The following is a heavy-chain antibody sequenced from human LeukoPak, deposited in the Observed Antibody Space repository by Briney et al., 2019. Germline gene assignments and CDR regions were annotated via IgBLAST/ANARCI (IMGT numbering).Heavy chain of an antibody. CDR1: GGSISSSSYY. D-gene: IGHD3-22*01. CDR3: ARHPYDSSGYYSRPFDY. CDR2: IYYSGST. Sequence: SETLSLTCTVSGGSISSSSYYWGWIRQPPGKGLEWIGSIYYSGSTYYNPSLKSRVTISVDTSKNQFSLKLSSVTAADTAVYYCARHPYDSSGYYSRPFDYWGQGTLVTVSS. V-gene: IGHV4-39*01. J-gene: IGHJ4*02.